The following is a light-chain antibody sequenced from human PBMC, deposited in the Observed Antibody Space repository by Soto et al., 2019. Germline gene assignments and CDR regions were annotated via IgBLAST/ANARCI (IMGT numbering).Light chain of an antibody. CDR3: QQYGSSPT. CDR1: QSVSSSY. J-gene: IGKJ1*01. CDR2: GAS. V-gene: IGKV3-20*01. Sequence: EIVLTQSPGTLSLSPGERAILSCRASQSVSSSYLAWYQQKPGQAHRLLIYGASSRATGIPDRFSGSGSGTDFTLTISRLEPEDFAVYYCQQYGSSPTFGQGTKVDIK.